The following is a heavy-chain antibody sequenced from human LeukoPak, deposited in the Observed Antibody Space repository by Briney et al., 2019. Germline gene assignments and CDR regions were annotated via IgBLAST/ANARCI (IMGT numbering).Heavy chain of an antibody. D-gene: IGHD2-21*01. V-gene: IGHV1-18*01. CDR3: AKTASYCGGDCYGGLDY. Sequence: ASVKVSCKASGYTFTSFGITWMRQAPGQGLEWMGWISAHNGNTNYAQKLQGRVTMTTDTSTSTAYMELRSLRSDDTAVYYCAKTASYCGGDCYGGLDYWGQGTLVTVSS. CDR2: ISAHNGNT. J-gene: IGHJ4*02. CDR1: GYTFTSFG.